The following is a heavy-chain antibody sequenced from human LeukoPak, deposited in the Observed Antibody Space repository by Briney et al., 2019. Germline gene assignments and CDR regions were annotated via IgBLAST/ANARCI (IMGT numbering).Heavy chain of an antibody. CDR1: GYTFTGYY. CDR3: ARDTVTDVADAFDI. CDR2: INPNSGGT. Sequence: ASVKVSCKASGYTFTGYYMHWVRHAPGQGLELMGWINPNSGGTNYAQKFQGRVTMTRDTSISTAYMELSRLRSDDTAVYYCARDTVTDVADAFDIWGQGTMVTVSS. V-gene: IGHV1-2*02. J-gene: IGHJ3*02. D-gene: IGHD4-17*01.